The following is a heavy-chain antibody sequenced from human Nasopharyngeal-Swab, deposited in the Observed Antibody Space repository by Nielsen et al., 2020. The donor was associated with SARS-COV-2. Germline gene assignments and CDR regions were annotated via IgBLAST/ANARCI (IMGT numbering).Heavy chain of an antibody. CDR2: ISAYNGNT. J-gene: IGHJ4*02. V-gene: IGHV1-18*01. Sequence: ASVKVSCKASGYTVTSYGISWVRQAPGQGLEWMGWISAYNGNTNYAQKLQGRVIMTTDTSTSTAYMELRSLRSDDTAVYYCARDVGDYGDYSVSFDYWGQGTLVTVSS. D-gene: IGHD4-17*01. CDR3: ARDVGDYGDYSVSFDY. CDR1: GYTVTSYG.